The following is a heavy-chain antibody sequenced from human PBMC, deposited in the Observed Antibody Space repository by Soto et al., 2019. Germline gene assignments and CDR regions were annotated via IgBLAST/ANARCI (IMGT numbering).Heavy chain of an antibody. V-gene: IGHV3-11*01. Sequence: GGSLRLSCAASGFTFSDSYMSWIRQAPGKGLEWISYITFSGNTVYYADSLKGRFTISRDNAKNSLYLQMNRLRAEDTAVYYCARVSWREKYGMDVWGQRTTVTVSS. J-gene: IGHJ6*02. CDR1: GFTFSDSY. CDR3: ARVSWREKYGMDV. CDR2: ITFSGNTV.